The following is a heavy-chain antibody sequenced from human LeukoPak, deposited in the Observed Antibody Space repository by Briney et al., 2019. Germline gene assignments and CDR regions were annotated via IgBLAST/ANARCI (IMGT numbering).Heavy chain of an antibody. CDR3: ASGGDLGYCSSTSCYQRNAFDI. CDR1: GFTFSDYY. CDR2: ISSSGSTI. J-gene: IGHJ3*02. V-gene: IGHV3-11*04. Sequence: PGGSLRLSCAASGFTFSDYYMSWIRQAPGKGLEWVSYISSSGSTIYYADSVKGRFTISRDNAKNSLYLQMNSLRAEDTAVYYCASGGDLGYCSSTSCYQRNAFDIWGQGTMVTVSS. D-gene: IGHD2-2*01.